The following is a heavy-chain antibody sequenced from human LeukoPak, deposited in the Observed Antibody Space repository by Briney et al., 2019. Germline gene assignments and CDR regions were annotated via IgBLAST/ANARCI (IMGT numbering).Heavy chain of an antibody. Sequence: GASVKVSCKASGGTFSSYAISWVRQAPGQGLEWMGGIIPIFGTANYAQKFQGRVTITADKSTSTAYMELGSLRSEDTAVYYCARDGGGSYGPNYYYYYGMDVWGKGTTVTVSS. J-gene: IGHJ6*04. V-gene: IGHV1-69*06. CDR1: GGTFSSYA. CDR2: IIPIFGTA. CDR3: ARDGGGSYGPNYYYYYGMDV. D-gene: IGHD5-18*01.